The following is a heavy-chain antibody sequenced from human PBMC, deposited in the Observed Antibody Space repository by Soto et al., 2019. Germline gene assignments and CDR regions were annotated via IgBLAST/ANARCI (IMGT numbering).Heavy chain of an antibody. Sequence: QVQLVESGRGVVQPGRSLRLSCAASGFTVNDYGMHWVRQAPGKGLEWVAILAHDGRTTYFGDSVRGRFTVSRDESENTLYLQMYNLSTDDTAIYYCARDWGSRGWYNWFDPWGQGILVTVSS. CDR2: LAHDGRTT. J-gene: IGHJ5*02. V-gene: IGHV3-30*03. CDR1: GFTVNDYG. D-gene: IGHD6-19*01. CDR3: ARDWGSRGWYNWFDP.